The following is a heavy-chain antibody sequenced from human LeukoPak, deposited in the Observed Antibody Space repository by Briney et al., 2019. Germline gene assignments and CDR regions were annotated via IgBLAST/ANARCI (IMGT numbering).Heavy chain of an antibody. Sequence: SETLSLTCAVYGGSFSGYYWSWIRQPPGKGLEWIGEINHSGSTNYNPSLKSRVTISVDTSKNQFSLKLSSVTAADTAVYYCAREFNGMGTTIFDYWGQGTLVTVSS. V-gene: IGHV4-34*01. CDR1: GGSFSGYY. J-gene: IGHJ4*02. CDR3: AREFNGMGTTIFDY. CDR2: INHSGST. D-gene: IGHD1-7*01.